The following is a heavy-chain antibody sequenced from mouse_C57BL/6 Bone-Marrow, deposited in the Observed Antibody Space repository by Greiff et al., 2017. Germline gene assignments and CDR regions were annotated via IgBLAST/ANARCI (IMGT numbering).Heavy chain of an antibody. CDR3: ARDGYDGAWFAY. J-gene: IGHJ3*01. V-gene: IGHV1-55*01. CDR1: GYTFTSYW. CDR2: IYPGSGST. Sequence: QVQLQQPGAELVKPGASVKMSCKASGYTFTSYWITWVKQRPGQGLEWIGDIYPGSGSTNYNEKFKSKATLTVDTSSSTAYMQLSSLTSEDSAVSYCARDGYDGAWFAYWDRGTLVTVSA. D-gene: IGHD2-2*01.